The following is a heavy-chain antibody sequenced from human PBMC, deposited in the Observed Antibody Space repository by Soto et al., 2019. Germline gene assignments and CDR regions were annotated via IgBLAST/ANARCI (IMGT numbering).Heavy chain of an antibody. D-gene: IGHD3-22*01. Sequence: QVQLVESGGGVVQPGRSLRLSCAASGFTFSSYAMHWVRQAPGKGLEWVAVISYDGSNKYYADSVKGRFTISRDNSKNTLYLKMNSLRAEDTAVYYCARGVDYYDSVDFQHWGQGTLVTVSS. J-gene: IGHJ1*01. V-gene: IGHV3-30-3*01. CDR1: GFTFSSYA. CDR3: ARGVDYYDSVDFQH. CDR2: ISYDGSNK.